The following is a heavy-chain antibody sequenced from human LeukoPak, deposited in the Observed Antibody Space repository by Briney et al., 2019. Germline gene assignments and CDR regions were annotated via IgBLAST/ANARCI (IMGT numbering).Heavy chain of an antibody. CDR2: IYPGDSDT. CDR3: ARHDGMVRGVNRYYYMDV. CDR1: GYSFTSYW. V-gene: IGHV5-51*01. Sequence: GESLKISWKGSGYSFTSYWIGWGRQMPGKGLEWMGIIYPGDSDTRYSPSFQGQVTISADKYISTAYLQWSSLKASDPAMYYCARHDGMVRGVNRYYYMDVWGKGTTVTVSS. D-gene: IGHD3-10*01. J-gene: IGHJ6*03.